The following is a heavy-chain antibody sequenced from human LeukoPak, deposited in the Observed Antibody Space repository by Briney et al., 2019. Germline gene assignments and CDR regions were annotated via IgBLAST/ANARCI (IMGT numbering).Heavy chain of an antibody. V-gene: IGHV4-61*02. CDR3: ARHRGSGVLYYFDF. J-gene: IGHJ4*02. CDR2: IYTSGST. CDR1: GGSISSGSYY. Sequence: SETLSLTCTVSGGSISSGSYYWSWIRQPAGKGLEWIGRIYTSGSTNYNPSLKSRVTISVDTSKNQFSLNLSSVTAADTAVYYCARHRGSGVLYYFDFWGQGALVTVSS. D-gene: IGHD6-19*01.